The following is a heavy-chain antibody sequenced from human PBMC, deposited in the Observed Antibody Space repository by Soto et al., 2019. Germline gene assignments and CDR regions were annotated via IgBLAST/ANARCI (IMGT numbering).Heavy chain of an antibody. CDR3: AKDFGSSWSGFDY. CDR1: GFTFSSYG. Sequence: QVQLVESGGGVVQPGRSLRLSCAASGFTFSSYGMHWVRQAPGTGLEWVAVISYDGSNKYYADSVKGRFTISRDNSKNTLYLQMNSLRAEDTAVYYCAKDFGSSWSGFDYWGQGTLVTVSS. CDR2: ISYDGSNK. D-gene: IGHD6-13*01. J-gene: IGHJ4*02. V-gene: IGHV3-30*18.